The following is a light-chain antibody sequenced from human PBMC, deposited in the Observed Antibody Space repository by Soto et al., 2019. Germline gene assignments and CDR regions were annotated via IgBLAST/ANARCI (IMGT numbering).Light chain of an antibody. CDR1: QSVSSSY. V-gene: IGKV3-20*01. CDR3: QRFGISLWT. Sequence: EIVLTQSPGTLSLSPGERATLSCRASQSVSSSYLAWYPQKPGQAPRLLIYATSSRATGIPDRFSGSGSGTVFTLTISRLAPEDFAVNYGQRFGISLWTVGQGPKVEIK. J-gene: IGKJ1*01. CDR2: ATS.